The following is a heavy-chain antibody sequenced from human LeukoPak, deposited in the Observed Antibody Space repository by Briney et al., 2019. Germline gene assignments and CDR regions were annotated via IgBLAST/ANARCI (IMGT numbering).Heavy chain of an antibody. CDR3: ARGRYDSSGYYLDY. CDR2: IYYSGST. J-gene: IGHJ4*02. D-gene: IGHD3-22*01. V-gene: IGHV4-30-4*08. Sequence: PSETLSLTCTVSGGAISSGDYYWSWIRQPPGKGLEWNGYIYYSGSTYYNPSLKSRVTISVDTSKNQFSLKLSSVTAADTAVYYCARGRYDSSGYYLDYWGQGTLVNVSS. CDR1: GGAISSGDYY.